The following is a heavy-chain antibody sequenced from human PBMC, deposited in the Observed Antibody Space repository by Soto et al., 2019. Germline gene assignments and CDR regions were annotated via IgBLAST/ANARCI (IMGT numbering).Heavy chain of an antibody. CDR2: INHSGST. D-gene: IGHD3-9*01. J-gene: IGHJ4*02. Sequence: SETLSLTCAVYGGSFSGYYWSWIRQPPGKGLEWIGEINHSGSTNYNPSLKSRVTISVDTSKNQFSLKLSSVTAADTAVYYCARGLSFVNILTGRKGYFDYWGQGTLVTVSS. CDR1: GGSFSGYY. CDR3: ARGLSFVNILTGRKGYFDY. V-gene: IGHV4-34*01.